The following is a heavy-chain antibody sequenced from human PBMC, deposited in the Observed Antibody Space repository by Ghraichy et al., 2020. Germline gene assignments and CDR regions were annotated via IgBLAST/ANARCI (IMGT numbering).Heavy chain of an antibody. J-gene: IGHJ4*02. CDR1: GFTFSSYA. D-gene: IGHD3-10*01. CDR3: AKDLSYYGSGSYGYDY. Sequence: GALRLSCAASGFTFSSYAMSWVRQAPGKGLEWVSAISGSGGSTYYADSVKGRFTISRDNSKNTLYLQMNSLRAEDTAVYYCAKDLSYYGSGSYGYDYWGQGTLVTVSS. V-gene: IGHV3-23*01. CDR2: ISGSGGST.